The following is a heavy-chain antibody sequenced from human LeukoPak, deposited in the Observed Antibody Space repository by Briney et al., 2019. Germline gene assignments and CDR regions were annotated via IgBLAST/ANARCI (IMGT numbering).Heavy chain of an antibody. CDR1: GYTFTGYY. CDR3: ARGATAMVPYYFDY. CDR2: INPNSGGT. V-gene: IGHV1-2*02. J-gene: IGHJ4*02. D-gene: IGHD5-18*01. Sequence: GALVKVSCKASGYTFTGYYMHWVRQAPGQGLEWMGWINPNSGGTNYAQKFQGRVTMTRDTSISTAYMELSRLRSDDTAVYYCARGATAMVPYYFDYWGQGTLVTVSS.